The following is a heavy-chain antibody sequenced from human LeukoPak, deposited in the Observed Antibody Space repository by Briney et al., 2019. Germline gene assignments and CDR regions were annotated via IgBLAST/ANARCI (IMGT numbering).Heavy chain of an antibody. CDR2: ISYDGSDK. J-gene: IGHJ4*02. CDR1: GFTFSSYG. Sequence: PGGSLRLSCAASGFTFSSYGIHWVRQAPGKGLEWVAVISYDGSDKYYADSVKGRFTISRDNSKNMVYLQMNSLRVEDTAVYYCAMGSFGDPLALWGQGTLVTVSS. CDR3: AMGSFGDPLAL. D-gene: IGHD3-10*01. V-gene: IGHV3-30*03.